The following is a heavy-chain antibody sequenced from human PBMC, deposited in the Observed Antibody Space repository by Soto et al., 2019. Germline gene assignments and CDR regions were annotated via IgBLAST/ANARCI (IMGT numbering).Heavy chain of an antibody. J-gene: IGHJ6*02. CDR1: GFTFDDYA. V-gene: IGHV3-9*01. CDR2: ISWNSGKI. CDR3: AKDMGPFGVSTYYHYGMDV. D-gene: IGHD3-3*01. Sequence: DVQLVESGGGLVQPGRSLRLSCAASGFTFDDYAMHWVRQAPGKGLEWVSCISWNSGKIDYADSMKGRFTISRDNAKNTLYLQINSLRTEDTAMYYCAKDMGPFGVSTYYHYGMDVWGQGTTVTVSS.